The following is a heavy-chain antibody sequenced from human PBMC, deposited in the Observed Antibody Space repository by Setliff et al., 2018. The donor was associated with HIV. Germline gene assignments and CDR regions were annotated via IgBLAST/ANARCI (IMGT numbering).Heavy chain of an antibody. V-gene: IGHV4-34*01. Sequence: SETLSLTCAVYGGSFSGYYWGWIRPPPGKGLEWIGEIDHSGSTDYNPSLKSRVTISVDTSKNQLSLKLRSVTAADTAVYYCAREKGYSDTRGHYYGGVFENCGQGTLVTVSS. CDR2: IDHSGST. D-gene: IGHD3-22*01. CDR3: AREKGYSDTRGHYYGGVFEN. CDR1: GGSFSGYY. J-gene: IGHJ4*02.